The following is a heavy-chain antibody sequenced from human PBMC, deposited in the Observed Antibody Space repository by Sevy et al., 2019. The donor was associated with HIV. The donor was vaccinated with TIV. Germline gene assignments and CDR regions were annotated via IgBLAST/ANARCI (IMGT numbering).Heavy chain of an antibody. CDR2: INPNSGGT. V-gene: IGHV1-2*02. CDR3: ARHLRIVGANLYYYYYGMDV. J-gene: IGHJ6*02. CDR1: GYTFTGYY. D-gene: IGHD1-26*01. Sequence: ASVKVSCKASGYTFTGYYMHWVRQAPGQGLEWMGWINPNSGGTNYPQKFQGRVTMTRDTSISTAYMELSRLRSDDTAVYYCARHLRIVGANLYYYYYGMDVWGQGTTVTVSS.